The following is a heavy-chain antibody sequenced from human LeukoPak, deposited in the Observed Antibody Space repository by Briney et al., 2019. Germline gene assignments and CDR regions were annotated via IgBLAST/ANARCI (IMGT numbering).Heavy chain of an antibody. J-gene: IGHJ4*02. CDR3: ATGNYYDSRGYYTFGH. V-gene: IGHV3-74*01. CDR2: INGDGTTT. Sequence: GGSLRLAWAASGFNFNKYWMHWVRQAPGKGLVGVSRINGDGTTTSYADSVKGGFTMSRDNAKNTLYLQMRGLRAEDTAVYYCATGNYYDSRGYYTFGHWGQGTLVTVSS. CDR1: GFNFNKYW. D-gene: IGHD3-22*01.